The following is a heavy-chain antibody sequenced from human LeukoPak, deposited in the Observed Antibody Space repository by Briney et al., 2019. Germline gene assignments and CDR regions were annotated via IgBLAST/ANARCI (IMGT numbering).Heavy chain of an antibody. J-gene: IGHJ5*02. D-gene: IGHD6-6*01. CDR3: AREVPRQLASPFDP. V-gene: IGHV1-46*01. CDR1: GYTFTSYY. CDR2: INHSGGST. Sequence: EASVKVSCKASGYTFTSYYMHWVRQAPGQGLEWMGIINHSGGSTSYVQKFQGRVTMTRDMSTSTVYMELRSLRSEGRAVYYCAREVPRQLASPFDPWGQGTLVTVSS.